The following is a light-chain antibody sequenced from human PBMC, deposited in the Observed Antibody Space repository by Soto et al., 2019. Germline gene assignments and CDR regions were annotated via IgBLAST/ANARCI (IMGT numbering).Light chain of an antibody. J-gene: IGLJ2*01. Sequence: QSVLTQPPSVSAAPGKKVTIPCSGSSSNIGNNYVSWYQQLPGTAPKLLIYDNTKRPSGIPDRFSGSKSGTSATLDITGLQTGDEADYYCGTWDSSLSAVVFGGGTKVTVL. V-gene: IGLV1-51*01. CDR2: DNT. CDR3: GTWDSSLSAVV. CDR1: SSNIGNNY.